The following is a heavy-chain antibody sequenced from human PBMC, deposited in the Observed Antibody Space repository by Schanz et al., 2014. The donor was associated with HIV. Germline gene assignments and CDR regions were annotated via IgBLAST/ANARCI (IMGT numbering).Heavy chain of an antibody. D-gene: IGHD2-15*01. Sequence: QVHLQQWGAGLLKPSETLSLTCAVYGGSFSGYYWSWIRQPPGKGLEWIGEINHSGSTNYSPSLKGRVTIPGDASKRQFSLNLASVTAADTAVYYCARGVRRDCRTPDCNTGWFDPWGQGTLVTVSS. CDR2: INHSGST. J-gene: IGHJ5*02. V-gene: IGHV4-34*02. CDR1: GGSFSGYY. CDR3: ARGVRRDCRTPDCNTGWFDP.